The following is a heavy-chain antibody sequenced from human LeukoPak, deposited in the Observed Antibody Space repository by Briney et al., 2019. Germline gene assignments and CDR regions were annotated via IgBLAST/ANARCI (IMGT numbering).Heavy chain of an antibody. D-gene: IGHD3-9*01. CDR3: ASEHYDILTGYYERGFDY. V-gene: IGHV4-59*08. Sequence: SETLSLTCTVSGGSISSYYWSWIRQPPGKGLEWIGYIYYSGSTNYNPSLKSRVTISVDTSKNQFSLKLSSVTAADTAVYYCASEHYDILTGYYERGFDYWGQGTLITVSS. CDR2: IYYSGST. J-gene: IGHJ4*02. CDR1: GGSISSYY.